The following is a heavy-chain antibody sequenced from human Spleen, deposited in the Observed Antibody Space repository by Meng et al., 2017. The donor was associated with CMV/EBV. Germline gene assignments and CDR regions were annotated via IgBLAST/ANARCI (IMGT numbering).Heavy chain of an antibody. Sequence: GGSIRSNSYDWGWIRHPPGKGLEWIGSLYYSGTTYYKPSLKGRVTISIDTSKNQLSLKLRSVTAADTAVYYCARLYSSDWWLRYIDYWGQGTLVTVSS. CDR3: ARLYSSDWWLRYIDY. V-gene: IGHV4-39*01. D-gene: IGHD3-22*01. CDR1: GGSIRSNSYD. J-gene: IGHJ4*02. CDR2: LYYSGTT.